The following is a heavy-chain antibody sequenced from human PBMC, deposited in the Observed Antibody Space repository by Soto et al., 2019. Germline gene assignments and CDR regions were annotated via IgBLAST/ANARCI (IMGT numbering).Heavy chain of an antibody. J-gene: IGHJ5*02. D-gene: IGHD6-19*01. CDR1: GFTFSSYG. V-gene: IGHV3-33*01. CDR3: ARSGEWLRGGWFDP. Sequence: QVQLVESGGGVVQPGRSLRLSCAASGFTFSSYGMHWVRQAPGKGLEWVAVIWCDGSNKYYADSVKGRFTISRDNSKNALYLQMSSLRAEDTAVYYCARSGEWLRGGWFDPWAQGTLVNVSS. CDR2: IWCDGSNK.